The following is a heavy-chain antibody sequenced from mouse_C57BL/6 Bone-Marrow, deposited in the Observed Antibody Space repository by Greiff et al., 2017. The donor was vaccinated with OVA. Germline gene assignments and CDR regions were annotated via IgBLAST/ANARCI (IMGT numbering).Heavy chain of an antibody. J-gene: IGHJ4*01. Sequence: QVQLQQSGAELVKPGASVKLSCKASGYTFTEYPIHWVKQRSGQGLEWIGWFYPGSGSIKYNEKFKDKATLTADKSSSTVYMELSRLTSEDSAVYFCSRHEDHSNYNYYAMDYWGQGTSVTVSS. CDR3: SRHEDHSNYNYYAMDY. CDR1: GYTFTEYP. V-gene: IGHV1-62-2*01. CDR2: FYPGSGSI. D-gene: IGHD2-5*01.